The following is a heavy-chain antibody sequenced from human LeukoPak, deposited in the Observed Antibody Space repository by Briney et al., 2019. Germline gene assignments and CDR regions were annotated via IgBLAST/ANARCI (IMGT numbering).Heavy chain of an antibody. CDR2: ISYDGSNK. V-gene: IGHV3-30*18. D-gene: IGHD4-11*01. CDR1: GFTFSSYG. CDR3: AKDDYSNYVPGGHPDY. J-gene: IGHJ4*02. Sequence: PGGSLRLSCAASGFTFSSYGMHWVRQAPGKGLEWVAVISYDGSNKYYADSVKGRFTISRDNSKNTLYLQMNSLRAEDTAVYYCAKDDYSNYVPGGHPDYWGQGTLVTVSS.